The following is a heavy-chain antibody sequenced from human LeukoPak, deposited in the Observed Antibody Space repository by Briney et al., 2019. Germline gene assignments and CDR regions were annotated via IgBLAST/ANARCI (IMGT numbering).Heavy chain of an antibody. V-gene: IGHV3-53*01. J-gene: IGHJ6*02. CDR3: ARDPPAVAGTGPYYYSYGMDV. CDR2: IYSGGSA. Sequence: GGSLRLSCAASGFTVSSNYMSWVRQAPGKGLEWVSVIYSGGSAYYADSVKGRFTISRDNAKNSLYLQMNSLRAEDTAVYYCARDPPAVAGTGPYYYSYGMDVWGQGTTVTVSS. CDR1: GFTVSSNY. D-gene: IGHD6-19*01.